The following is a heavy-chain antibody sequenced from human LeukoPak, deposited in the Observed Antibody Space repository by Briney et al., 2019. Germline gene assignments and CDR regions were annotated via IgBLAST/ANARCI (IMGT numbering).Heavy chain of an antibody. CDR3: ARGRGAARRRVWFDP. D-gene: IGHD6-6*01. J-gene: IGHJ5*02. CDR1: GGSFSGYY. Sequence: PSETLSLTCAVYGGSFSGYYWSWIRQPPGKGLEWIGEINHSGSTNYNPSLKSRVTISVDTPKNQFSLKLSSVTAADTAVYYCARGRGAARRRVWFDPWGQGTLVTVSS. CDR2: INHSGST. V-gene: IGHV4-34*01.